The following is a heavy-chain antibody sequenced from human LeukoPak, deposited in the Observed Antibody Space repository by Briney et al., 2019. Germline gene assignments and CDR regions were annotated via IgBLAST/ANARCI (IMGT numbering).Heavy chain of an antibody. D-gene: IGHD1-26*01. CDR3: ARDSGSVGASLD. Sequence: SETLSLTCTVSGGSISSYYWSWIRQPPGKGLEWIGYIYYSGSTNYDPSLKSRVTISVDTSKNQFSLKLSSVTAADTAVYYCARDSGSVGASLDWGQGTLVTVFS. J-gene: IGHJ4*02. V-gene: IGHV4-59*01. CDR2: IYYSGST. CDR1: GGSISSYY.